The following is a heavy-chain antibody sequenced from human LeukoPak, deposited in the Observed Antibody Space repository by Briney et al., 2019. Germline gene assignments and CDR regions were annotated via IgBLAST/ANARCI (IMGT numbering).Heavy chain of an antibody. V-gene: IGHV4-31*03. Sequence: SQTLSLTCTVSGGSVSSGGYCWSWIRQHPGKGLEWIGYIYYSGSTYYNPSLKSRVTISVDTSKNQFSLKLSSVTAADTAVYYCATYIPGTTANWFDPWGQGTLVTVSS. D-gene: IGHD1-7*01. CDR3: ATYIPGTTANWFDP. CDR1: GGSVSSGGYC. J-gene: IGHJ5*02. CDR2: IYYSGST.